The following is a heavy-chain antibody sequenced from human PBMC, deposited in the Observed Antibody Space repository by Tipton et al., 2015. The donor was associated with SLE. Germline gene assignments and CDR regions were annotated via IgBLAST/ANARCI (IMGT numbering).Heavy chain of an antibody. D-gene: IGHD1-26*01. CDR3: ASDRSWELAWDY. CDR2: IYSGRST. J-gene: IGHJ4*02. V-gene: IGHV3-53*04. CDR1: GFTVSSNY. Sequence: QLVQSGGGLVQPGGSLRLSCAASGFTVSSNYMSWVRQAPGKGLEWVSVIYSGRSTYYADSVKGRFTISRHNSKNTLYLQMNSLRAEISALYDGASDRSWELAWDYCGQVSLVPVSS.